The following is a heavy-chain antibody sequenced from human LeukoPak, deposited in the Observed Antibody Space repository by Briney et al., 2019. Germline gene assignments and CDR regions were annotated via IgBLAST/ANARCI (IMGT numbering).Heavy chain of an antibody. CDR1: GFIVTNNY. V-gene: IGHV3-66*01. CDR2: VYSGGST. Sequence: GGSLRLSCTASGFIVTNNYINWVRQAPGKGLEWVSLVYSGGSTYYADSVKGRFTISRDNSKNMVYLKMNSLRAEETAMYYCARAPPAVLIDTYGWGQGTLVTVSS. D-gene: IGHD2-8*01. CDR3: ARAPPAVLIDTYG. J-gene: IGHJ4*02.